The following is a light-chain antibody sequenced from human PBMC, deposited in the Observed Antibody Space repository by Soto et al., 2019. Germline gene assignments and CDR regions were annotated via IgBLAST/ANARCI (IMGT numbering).Light chain of an antibody. CDR3: QKYDKAPFT. V-gene: IGKV1-27*01. CDR2: GTS. J-gene: IGKJ3*01. CDR1: QDIKTH. Sequence: DIQITQSPSSLSVSVGDRVTITCRASQDIKTHLAWYQQKPGEVPKLLISGTSILQSGVPSRFSGSGSGTGFTLTVNSLQPEDIATYYCQKYDKAPFTLGPGTKVDIK.